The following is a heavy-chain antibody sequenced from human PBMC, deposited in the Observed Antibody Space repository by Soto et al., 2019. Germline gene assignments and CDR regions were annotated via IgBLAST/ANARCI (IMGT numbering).Heavy chain of an antibody. CDR2: ISGSGGST. CDR3: VKDPGTLFSTATLDYFDY. D-gene: IGHD2-15*01. V-gene: IGHV3-23*01. Sequence: EVQLLESGGGLVQPGGSLRLSCAASGFTFSSYAMSWVRQAPGKGLEWVSAISGSGGSTYYADSVKGRFTISRDNSKNTLYLQMNSLRAEDTAVYYCVKDPGTLFSTATLDYFDYWGQGTLVTVSS. J-gene: IGHJ4*02. CDR1: GFTFSSYA.